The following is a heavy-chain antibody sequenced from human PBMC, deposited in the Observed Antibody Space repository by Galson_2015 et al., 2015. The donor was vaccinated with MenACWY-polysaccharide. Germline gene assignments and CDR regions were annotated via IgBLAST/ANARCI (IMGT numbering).Heavy chain of an antibody. CDR2: IYYSGST. CDR1: GGSISSSSYY. V-gene: IGHV4-39*07. CDR3: ASADQYYYDSSGYH. J-gene: IGHJ5*02. D-gene: IGHD3-22*01. Sequence: SETLSLTCTVSGGSISSSSYYWGWIRQPPGKGLEWIGSIYYSGSTYYNPSLKSRVTISVDTSKNQFSLKLSSVTAADTAVYYCASADQYYYDSSGYHWGQGTLVTVSS.